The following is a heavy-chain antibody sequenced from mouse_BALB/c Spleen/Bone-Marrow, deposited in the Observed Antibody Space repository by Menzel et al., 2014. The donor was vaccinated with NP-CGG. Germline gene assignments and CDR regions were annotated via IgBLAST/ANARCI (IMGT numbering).Heavy chain of an antibody. J-gene: IGHJ2*01. V-gene: IGHV1-62-2*01. D-gene: IGHD2-3*01. CDR2: FYPGSGSI. CDR1: GYTFTEYI. Sequence: QVQLQQSGAGLVKPGASVKLSCKASGYTFTEYIIHWVKQRSGQGLEWIGWFYPGSGSIKYNEKFKDKATLTADKSSSTVYMESSRLTSEDSAVYFCARHEGGEMGFDYWGQGTTLTVPS. CDR3: ARHEGGEMGFDY.